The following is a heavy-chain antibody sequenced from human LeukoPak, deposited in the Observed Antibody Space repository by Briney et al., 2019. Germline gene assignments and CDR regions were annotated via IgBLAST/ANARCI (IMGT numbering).Heavy chain of an antibody. J-gene: IGHJ6*03. CDR1: GGSFSGYY. CDR3: AVGYSSSWFDYYYYMDV. Sequence: SETLSLTCAVYGGSFSGYYWSWIRQPPGKGLEWIGEINHSGSTNYNPSLKSRVTISVDTSKNQFSLKLSSVTAADTAVYYGAVGYSSSWFDYYYYMDVWGKGTTVTVSS. D-gene: IGHD6-13*01. V-gene: IGHV4-34*01. CDR2: INHSGST.